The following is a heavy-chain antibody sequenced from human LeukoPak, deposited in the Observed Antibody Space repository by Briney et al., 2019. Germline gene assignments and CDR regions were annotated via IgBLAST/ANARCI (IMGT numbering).Heavy chain of an antibody. V-gene: IGHV3-11*04. J-gene: IGHJ6*03. Sequence: GGSLRLSCAASGFTFSDYHMSWIRQAPGKGLEWVSYISSSGSTIYYADSVKGRFTISRDNAKNSLYLQMNSLRAEDTAVYYCARAGYYGDEYDYYYMDVWGKGTTVTVSS. CDR2: ISSSGSTI. D-gene: IGHD4-17*01. CDR1: GFTFSDYH. CDR3: ARAGYYGDEYDYYYMDV.